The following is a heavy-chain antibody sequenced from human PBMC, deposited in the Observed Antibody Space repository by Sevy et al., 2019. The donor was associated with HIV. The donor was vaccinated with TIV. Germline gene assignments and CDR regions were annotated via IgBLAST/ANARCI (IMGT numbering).Heavy chain of an antibody. V-gene: IGHV3-21*01. CDR3: ARDGYGDYGGDY. CDR1: GFTFSSYS. CDR2: ISSSSSYI. J-gene: IGHJ4*02. Sequence: GGSLRLSCAASGFTFSSYSMNWVRQAPGKGLEWVSSISSSSSYIYYADSVKGRFTISRDNAKNSLYLQMNSLRAEDTAMYYCARDGYGDYGGDYWGQGTLVTVSS. D-gene: IGHD4-17*01.